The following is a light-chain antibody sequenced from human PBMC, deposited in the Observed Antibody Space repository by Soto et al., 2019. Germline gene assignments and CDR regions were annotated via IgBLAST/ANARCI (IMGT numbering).Light chain of an antibody. CDR2: AAS. CDR1: QGIGVY. Sequence: DIQMTQSPSSVSASLGNRVTITCRASQGIGVYLAWFQQKPGNVPKLLIYAASTLQSGVPSRFSGSGSGTDFTLTISSLQPEDVATYYCQKYNSAPLTFGGGTKVEIK. CDR3: QKYNSAPLT. V-gene: IGKV1-27*01. J-gene: IGKJ4*01.